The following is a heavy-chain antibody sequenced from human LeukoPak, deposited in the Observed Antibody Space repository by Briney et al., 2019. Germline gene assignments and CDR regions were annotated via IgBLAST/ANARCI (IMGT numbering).Heavy chain of an antibody. J-gene: IGHJ6*02. V-gene: IGHV3-11*01. CDR1: GFTFSDYY. CDR3: ARDHDVVVVAATPYYYHYGMDV. D-gene: IGHD2-15*01. Sequence: KSGGSLRLSCTASGFTFSDYYMSWLRQAPGKGLEWVSYISSSGSTIYYADSVKGRFTISRDNAKNSLYLQMNSLRAEDTAVYYCARDHDVVVVAATPYYYHYGMDVWGQGTTVTVSS. CDR2: ISSSGSTI.